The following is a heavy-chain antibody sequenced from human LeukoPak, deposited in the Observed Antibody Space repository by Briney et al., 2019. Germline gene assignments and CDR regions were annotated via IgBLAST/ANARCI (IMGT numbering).Heavy chain of an antibody. CDR1: GGSITTGGLY. CDR2: IRDSGTT. D-gene: IGHD3-22*01. CDR3: ARHDSSGYYQDY. V-gene: IGHV4-31*03. Sequence: PSETLSLTCTVSGGSITTGGLYWSWIRQHPGKGLEWIGYIRDSGTTYYNPSLKSRVTISLGTSKNHFSLKLSSVTAADTAVYYCARHDSSGYYQDYWGQGTLVAVSS. J-gene: IGHJ4*02.